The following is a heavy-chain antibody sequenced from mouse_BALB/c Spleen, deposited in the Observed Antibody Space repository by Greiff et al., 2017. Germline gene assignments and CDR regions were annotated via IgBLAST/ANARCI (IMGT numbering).Heavy chain of an antibody. J-gene: IGHJ2*01. Sequence: EVQRVESGPSLVKPSQTLSLTCSVTGDSITSGYWNWIRKFPGNKLEYMGYISYSGSTNYNPSPKSRISITRDTSKNQYYLQLNSVTTEDTATCYSARGPVSGGDFDYWGQGTTLTVSS. D-gene: IGHD2-12*01. CDR1: GDSITSGY. CDR3: ARGPVSGGDFDY. CDR2: ISYSGST. V-gene: IGHV3-8*02.